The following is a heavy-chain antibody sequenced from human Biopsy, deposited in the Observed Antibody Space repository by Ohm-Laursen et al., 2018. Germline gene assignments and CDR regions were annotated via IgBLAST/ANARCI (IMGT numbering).Heavy chain of an antibody. CDR1: GGSFSGYY. Sequence: TLSLTCSVYGGSFSGYYWSWIRQPPGKGLEWIGEINHRGSNNYNPSLKSRVTISVDTSKNQFSLKLRSVTAADTAVYYCARAVDYYDPYYYYGLDVWGQGTTVTVSS. J-gene: IGHJ6*02. V-gene: IGHV4-34*01. CDR3: ARAVDYYDPYYYYGLDV. CDR2: INHRGSN. D-gene: IGHD3-16*01.